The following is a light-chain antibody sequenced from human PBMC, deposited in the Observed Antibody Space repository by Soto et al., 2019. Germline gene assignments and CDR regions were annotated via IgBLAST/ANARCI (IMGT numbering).Light chain of an antibody. Sequence: QPVLTQPPSASGTPGQRVTISWSGSSSNIGSNFIYWYQQLPGTAPKLLIYRNNERPSGVPDRFSGSKSGTSASLAISGLRSEDEADYHCAAWDDSLSGVVFGGGTKLTVL. CDR1: SSNIGSNF. CDR2: RNN. J-gene: IGLJ2*01. V-gene: IGLV1-47*01. CDR3: AAWDDSLSGVV.